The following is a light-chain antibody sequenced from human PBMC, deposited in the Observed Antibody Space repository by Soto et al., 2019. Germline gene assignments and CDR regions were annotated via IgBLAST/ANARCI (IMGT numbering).Light chain of an antibody. CDR3: QHYKTWPLA. J-gene: IGKJ4*01. V-gene: IGKV3-15*01. CDR1: QGVGST. CDR2: DAY. Sequence: EIVMTQSPATLSVSPGERVTLSCRASQGVGSTLAWYRQQPGQAPRLLIYDAYIRATGVPARFSGSGSGTESTLTISSLQSEDFAVYYCQHYKTWPLAFGGGTKVDIK.